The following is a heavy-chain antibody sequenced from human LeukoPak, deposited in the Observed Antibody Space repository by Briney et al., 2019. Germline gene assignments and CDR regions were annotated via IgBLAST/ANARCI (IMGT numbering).Heavy chain of an antibody. CDR3: AGGYSYGSLDY. V-gene: IGHV4-59*05. CDR2: IYYSGST. D-gene: IGHD5-18*01. J-gene: IGHJ4*02. CDR1: GGSISSYY. Sequence: SETLSLTCTVSGGSISSYYWSWIRQPPGKGLEWIGSIYYSGSTYYNPSLKSRVTISVDTSKNQFSLKLSSVTAADTAVYYCAGGYSYGSLDYWGQGTLVTVSS.